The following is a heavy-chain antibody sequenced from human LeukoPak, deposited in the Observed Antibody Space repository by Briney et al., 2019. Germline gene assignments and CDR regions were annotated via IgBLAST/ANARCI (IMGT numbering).Heavy chain of an antibody. CDR3: ANTKLRFLEWLLSRFDY. J-gene: IGHJ4*02. V-gene: IGHV3-30-3*01. CDR1: GFTFSSYA. Sequence: GRSLRLSCAASGFTFSSYAMHWVRQAPGKGLEWVAVISYDGSNKYYADSVKGRFTISRDNSKNTLYLQMNSLRAEDTAVYYCANTKLRFLEWLLSRFDYWGQGTLVTVSS. CDR2: ISYDGSNK. D-gene: IGHD3-3*01.